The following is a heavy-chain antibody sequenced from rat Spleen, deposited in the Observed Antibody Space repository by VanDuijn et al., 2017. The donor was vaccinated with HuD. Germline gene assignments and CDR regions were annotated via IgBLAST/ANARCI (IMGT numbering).Heavy chain of an antibody. V-gene: IGHV3-3*01. CDR2: INNAGST. Sequence: EVQLQESGPGLVKPSQSLSLTCSVTGYSITRSYRWSWIRKFPGNKLAWMGYINNAGSTNYNPSLTSRISISRGTSENQFFLQVNSVTTEDTGTYYCARSEGTHYYLPFADWGQGTLVTVSS. CDR3: ARSEGTHYYLPFAD. J-gene: IGHJ3*01. CDR1: GYSITRSYR. D-gene: IGHD1-6*01.